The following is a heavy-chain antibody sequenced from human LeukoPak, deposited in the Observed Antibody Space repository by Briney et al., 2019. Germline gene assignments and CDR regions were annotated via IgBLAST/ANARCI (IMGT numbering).Heavy chain of an antibody. D-gene: IGHD2-21*02. CDR2: IYPGDSDT. J-gene: IGHJ4*02. CDR1: GYSFTSYW. CDR3: ASLAYCGGDFYSLRGLDWNY. V-gene: IGHV5-51*01. Sequence: GESLKISCKGSGYSFTSYWIVWVRQMPGKGLEWMGIIYPGDSDTRYSPSFQGQVTISADKSISTAYLQWSSLKASDTAMYYCASLAYCGGDFYSLRGLDWNYWGQGTLVTVSS.